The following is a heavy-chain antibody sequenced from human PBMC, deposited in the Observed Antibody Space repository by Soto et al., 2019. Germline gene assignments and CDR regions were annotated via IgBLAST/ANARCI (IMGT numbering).Heavy chain of an antibody. CDR2: ISASGANT. Sequence: VGSLRTSCPPSGPTFKHYGMAWARQAPWKGLEWVSTISASGANTHYADYVKGRFTIARDNSNNMLYLQMDDLRADDTATYYCARDHGGDDEMFDYWGQGTRVTVSS. J-gene: IGHJ4*02. CDR3: ARDHGGDDEMFDY. D-gene: IGHD5-12*01. V-gene: IGHV3-23*01. CDR1: GPTFKHYG.